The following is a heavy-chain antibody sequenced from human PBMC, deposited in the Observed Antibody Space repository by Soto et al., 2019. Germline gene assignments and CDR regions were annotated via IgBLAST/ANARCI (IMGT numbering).Heavy chain of an antibody. D-gene: IGHD2-21*02. CDR1: AFSLSTGGVG. V-gene: IGHV2-5*02. Sequence: QITLKESGPTLVKPTQTLTLTCTFSAFSLSTGGVGVGCIRQPPGKALERLALIYGDDDKRYSPSLRSRLTTTKDTSNNQVVITMTNMDPVDTATYYCIQSRCGGDCLQSYASYYYYGMDVWGQGTTVTVSS. J-gene: IGHJ6*02. CDR2: IYGDDDK. CDR3: IQSRCGGDCLQSYASYYYYGMDV.